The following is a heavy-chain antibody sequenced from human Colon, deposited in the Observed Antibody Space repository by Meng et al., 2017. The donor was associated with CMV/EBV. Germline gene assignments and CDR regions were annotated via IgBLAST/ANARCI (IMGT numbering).Heavy chain of an antibody. CDR1: GFTFGSYA. Sequence: SLKISCAASGFTFGSYAMHWVRQVPGKGLQWVSGINWNSGGLGYADSVKGRFTISRDDARNSLYLQMNSLRPEDTALYYCVKDINYKDVGTTPVWDAWGQGTLVTVSS. V-gene: IGHV3-9*01. J-gene: IGHJ5*02. D-gene: IGHD1-26*01. CDR2: INWNSGGL. CDR3: VKDINYKDVGTTPVWDA.